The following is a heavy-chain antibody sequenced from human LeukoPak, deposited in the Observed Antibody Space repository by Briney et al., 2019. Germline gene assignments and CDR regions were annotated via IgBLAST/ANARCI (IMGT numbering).Heavy chain of an antibody. CDR1: AGSISSRSYY. J-gene: IGHJ6*03. D-gene: IGHD2-15*01. CDR3: ARGVGYCSGGSCYGWLGYMDV. CDR2: VHYSGSS. V-gene: IGHV4-39*07. Sequence: PSETLSLTCTVSAGSISSRSYYWGWIRQPPGKGLEWIGSVHYSGSSYYNPSLKSRVTISVDTSKNQFSLKLSSVTAADTAVYYCARGVGYCSGGSCYGWLGYMDVWGKGTTVTISS.